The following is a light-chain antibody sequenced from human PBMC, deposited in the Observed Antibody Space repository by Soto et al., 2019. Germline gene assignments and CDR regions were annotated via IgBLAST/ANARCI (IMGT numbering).Light chain of an antibody. V-gene: IGKV1-33*01. CDR2: AAS. CDR1: QSISTY. Sequence: DIQMTQSPSSLYASIGDRVTITCRASQSISTYLSWYQKKAGKAPKLLISAASNLETGVPSRFSGSGSGTDFTFTISSLQPEDIATYYCQQYDNLLSFGQGTKLEIK. CDR3: QQYDNLLS. J-gene: IGKJ2*01.